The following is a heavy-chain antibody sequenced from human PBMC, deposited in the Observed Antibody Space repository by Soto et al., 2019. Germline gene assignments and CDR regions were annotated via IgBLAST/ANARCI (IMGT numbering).Heavy chain of an antibody. J-gene: IGHJ5*02. V-gene: IGHV3-30-3*01. CDR1: GFTFSSYA. CDR2: ISYDGSNK. CDR3: ARDRRVGATKWFDP. D-gene: IGHD1-26*01. Sequence: QVQLVESGGGVVQPGRSLRLSCAASGFTFSSYAMHWVRQAPGKGLEWVAVISYDGSNKYYADSVKGRFTISRDNAKNSLYLQMNSLRDEDTAVYYCARDRRVGATKWFDPWGQGTLVTVSS.